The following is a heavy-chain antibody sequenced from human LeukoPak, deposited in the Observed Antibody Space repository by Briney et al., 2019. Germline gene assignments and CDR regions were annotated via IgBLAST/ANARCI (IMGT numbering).Heavy chain of an antibody. Sequence: PGGSLRLSCAASGFIFSSYEMNWVRQAPGKGLEWVSYTTSSGSTIYYADSVKGRFTISRDNAKNSLYLQMNSLRAEDTAVYYCARENPYYYDSSGYYRGAFDIWGQGTMVTVSS. J-gene: IGHJ3*02. CDR1: GFIFSSYE. D-gene: IGHD3-22*01. V-gene: IGHV3-48*03. CDR3: ARENPYYYDSSGYYRGAFDI. CDR2: TTSSGSTI.